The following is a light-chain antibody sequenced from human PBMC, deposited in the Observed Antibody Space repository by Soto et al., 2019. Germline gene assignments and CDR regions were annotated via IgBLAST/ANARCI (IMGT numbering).Light chain of an antibody. CDR3: QQRSNWPWT. CDR2: DAS. J-gene: IGKJ1*01. CDR1: QNFGSNY. V-gene: IGKV3-11*01. Sequence: SPATLSLSPGDRATLSCRASQNFGSNYLAWYQQKPGQAPRLLIYDASNRATGIPDRFSGSGSGTDFTLTISSLEPEDFAVYYCQQRSNWPWTFGQGTKV.